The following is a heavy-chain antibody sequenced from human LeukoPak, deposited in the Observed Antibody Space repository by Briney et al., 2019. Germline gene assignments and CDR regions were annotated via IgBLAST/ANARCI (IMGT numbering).Heavy chain of an antibody. D-gene: IGHD1-1*01. J-gene: IGHJ5*02. V-gene: IGHV4-34*01. CDR2: INHSGST. Sequence: SETLSLTCAVYGGSFSGYYWSWIRQPPGKGLEWIGEINHSGSTNYNPSLKSRVTISVDTSKNQFSLKLSSVTAADTAVYYCARELERRRGVDPWGQGTLVTVSS. CDR3: ARELERRRGVDP. CDR1: GGSFSGYY.